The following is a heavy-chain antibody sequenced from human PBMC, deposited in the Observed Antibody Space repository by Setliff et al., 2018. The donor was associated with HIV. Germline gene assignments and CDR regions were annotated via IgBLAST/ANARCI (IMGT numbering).Heavy chain of an antibody. CDR3: AKHGRSHGGNSIRLAFDY. V-gene: IGHV4-39*01. CDR2: IYYSGDI. D-gene: IGHD2-21*02. J-gene: IGHJ4*02. Sequence: IRXXXGKGLEWIGSIYYSGDIYYNPXXXSRVTISVDTSXNQFSLKLRSXXTAHTAVYYCAKHGRSHGGNSIRLAFDYWGQGTLVTVSS.